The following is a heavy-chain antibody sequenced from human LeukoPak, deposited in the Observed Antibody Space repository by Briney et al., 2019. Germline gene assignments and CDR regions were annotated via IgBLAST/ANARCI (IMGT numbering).Heavy chain of an antibody. CDR1: GYTFTSYA. Sequence: SCKASGYTFTSYAMHWVRQAPGKGLEWVAVISYDGSNKYYADSVKGRFTISRDNSKNTLYLQMNSLRAEDTAVYYCAREGGSYPAFQHWGQGTLVTVSS. D-gene: IGHD1-26*01. CDR3: AREGGSYPAFQH. J-gene: IGHJ1*01. CDR2: ISYDGSNK. V-gene: IGHV3-30*04.